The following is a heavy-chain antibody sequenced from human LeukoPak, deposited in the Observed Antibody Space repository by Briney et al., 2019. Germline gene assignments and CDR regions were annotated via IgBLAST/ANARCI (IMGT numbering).Heavy chain of an antibody. V-gene: IGHV4-39*07. J-gene: IGHJ6*03. Sequence: SETLSLTCTVSGGSISSSSYYWGWIRQPPGKGLEWIGSIYYSGSTYYNPSLKSRVTISVDMSKNQFSLKLSSVTAADTAVYYCARDSLQSARSYYMDVWGKGTTVTVSS. CDR3: ARDSLQSARSYYMDV. CDR1: GGSISSSSYY. CDR2: IYYSGST.